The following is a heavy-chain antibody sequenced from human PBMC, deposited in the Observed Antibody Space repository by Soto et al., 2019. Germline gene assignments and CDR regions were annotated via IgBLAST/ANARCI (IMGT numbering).Heavy chain of an antibody. CDR3: ARDANPLGIGGHDAFDI. J-gene: IGHJ3*02. D-gene: IGHD7-27*01. V-gene: IGHV3-7*01. CDR2: IKQDGSEK. CDR1: GFTFSSYW. Sequence: GGSLRLSCAASGFTFSSYWMSWVRQAPGKGLEWVANIKQDGSEKYYVDTVKGRFTISRDNAKNSLYLQLNSLRAEDTAVYYCARDANPLGIGGHDAFDIWGQGTMVTVSS.